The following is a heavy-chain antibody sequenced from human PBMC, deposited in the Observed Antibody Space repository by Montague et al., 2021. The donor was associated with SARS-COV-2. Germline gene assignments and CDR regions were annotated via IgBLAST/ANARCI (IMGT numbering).Heavy chain of an antibody. V-gene: IGHV4-39*01. CDR1: GGSISSSSYY. CDR3: ARHGKTRVAMLVVVIGYFDY. D-gene: IGHD3-22*01. J-gene: IGHJ4*02. Sequence: SETLSLTCTVSGGSISSSSYYWGWIRQPPGKGLEWIGSIYYSGSTYYNPSLKGRVTISVDTSKNQFSLKLSSVTAADTAVYSCARHGKTRVAMLVVVIGYFDYWGQGTLVTVSS. CDR2: IYYSGST.